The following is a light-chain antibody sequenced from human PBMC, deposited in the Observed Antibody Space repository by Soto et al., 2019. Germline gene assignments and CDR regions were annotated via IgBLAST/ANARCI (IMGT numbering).Light chain of an antibody. Sequence: DIQMTQSPSSLSASVGDRVTIPCRASQTISRNLNWYQQKPGTAPKLLIYGTSSLQSGVPSRFSGSGSGTDFTLAISNLQPDDFATYYCQQAKSFPVSFGQGTRLEIK. J-gene: IGKJ5*01. CDR2: GTS. V-gene: IGKV1-39*01. CDR1: QTISRN. CDR3: QQAKSFPVS.